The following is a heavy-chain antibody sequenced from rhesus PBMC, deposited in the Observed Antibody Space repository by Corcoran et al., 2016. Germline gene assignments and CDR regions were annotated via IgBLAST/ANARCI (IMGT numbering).Heavy chain of an antibody. CDR1: GFTFSSYG. J-gene: IGHJ4*01. CDR3: AVTAYYSGSDFDY. CDR2: INSDGGTP. D-gene: IGHD3-16*01. Sequence: EVQLVETGGGLVQPGGSLKLSCAASGFTFSSYGMSWVRQAPGKGLEWVSVINSDGGTPYNADSVKGRFTISRDNSKNTLSLQMNSLRAEDTAVYYCAVTAYYSGSDFDYWGQGVLVTVSS. V-gene: IGHV3S5*01.